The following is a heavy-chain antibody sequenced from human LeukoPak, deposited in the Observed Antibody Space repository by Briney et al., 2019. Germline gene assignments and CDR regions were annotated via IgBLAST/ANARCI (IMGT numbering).Heavy chain of an antibody. CDR3: AKEDTVAGTTDY. CDR2: MSDDTTNI. J-gene: IGHJ4*02. D-gene: IGHD6-19*01. Sequence: PGGSLRLSCAVSGFTFSRHSMSWVRQAPGRGLDWVSFMSDDTTNIYYADSVRGRFTISRDNAGNSLFLQMNSLRAEDTAVYYCAKEDTVAGTTDYWGQGTLVTVSS. V-gene: IGHV3-48*01. CDR1: GFTFSRHS.